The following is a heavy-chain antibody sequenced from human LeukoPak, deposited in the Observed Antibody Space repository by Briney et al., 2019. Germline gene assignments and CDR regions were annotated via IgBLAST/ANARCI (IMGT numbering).Heavy chain of an antibody. Sequence: ASVKVSCKASGYTFTGYYIHWVRRAPGQGLEWMGWINSNSGATTYAPKFQGRVTMTRDTDISTAYMELSRLRSDDTAVYYCARDREGHYDSGTYLLDYWGQGTLVTVSS. V-gene: IGHV1-2*02. J-gene: IGHJ4*02. CDR2: INSNSGAT. CDR3: ARDREGHYDSGTYLLDY. CDR1: GYTFTGYY. D-gene: IGHD3-10*01.